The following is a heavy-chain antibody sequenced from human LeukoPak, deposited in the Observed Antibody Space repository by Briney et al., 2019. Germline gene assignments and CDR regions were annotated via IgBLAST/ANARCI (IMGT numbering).Heavy chain of an antibody. Sequence: PSETLSLTCAVYGGSFSGYYWSWIRQPPGKGLEWIGEINHSGSTNYNPSLKSRVTISVDTSKNQFSLKLSSVTAADTAVYCCARGLAAAEGDYWGQGTLVTVSS. CDR1: GGSFSGYY. D-gene: IGHD6-13*01. J-gene: IGHJ4*02. V-gene: IGHV4-34*01. CDR3: ARGLAAAEGDY. CDR2: INHSGST.